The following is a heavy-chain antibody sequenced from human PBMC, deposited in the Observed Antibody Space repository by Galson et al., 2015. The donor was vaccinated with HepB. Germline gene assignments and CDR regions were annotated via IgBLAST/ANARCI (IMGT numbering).Heavy chain of an antibody. J-gene: IGHJ3*02. CDR2: VRSKADGGTI. V-gene: IGHV3-15*01. D-gene: IGHD5-24*01. Sequence: SLRLSCAGSGFTFSKTWMTWVRQAPGKGLEWVGRVRSKADGGTIDSAAPVKGRFIISRDDSKNTLYLQMNSLKIEDTAVYYCTTGIEMATTDDDAFDIWGQGTMVTVSS. CDR3: TTGIEMATTDDDAFDI. CDR1: GFTFSKTW.